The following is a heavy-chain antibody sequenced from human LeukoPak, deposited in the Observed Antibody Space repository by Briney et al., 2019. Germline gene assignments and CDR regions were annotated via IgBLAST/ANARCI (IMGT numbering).Heavy chain of an antibody. CDR1: GGSISSSSYY. CDR3: ASRPSPRFYDFWSGGTQEAFDI. Sequence: SETLSLTCTVSGGSISSSSYYWGWIRQPPGKGLEWIGSIYYSGSTYYNPSLKSRVTISVDTSKNQFSLKLSSVTAADTAVYYCASRPSPRFYDFWSGGTQEAFDIWGQGTMVTVSS. V-gene: IGHV4-39*07. CDR2: IYYSGST. J-gene: IGHJ3*02. D-gene: IGHD3-3*01.